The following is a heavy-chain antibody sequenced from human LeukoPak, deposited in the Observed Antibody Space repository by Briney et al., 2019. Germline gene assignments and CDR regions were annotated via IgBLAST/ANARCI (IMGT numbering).Heavy chain of an antibody. D-gene: IGHD3-3*01. Sequence: TPSETLSLTCTVSGGSISSSSYYWGWIRQPPGKGLEWIGSIYYSGSTYYNPSLKSRVTISVDTSKNQFSLKLSSVTAADTAVYYCARRGRNFWSGYPTYYFDYWGQGTLVTVSS. CDR3: ARRGRNFWSGYPTYYFDY. CDR2: IYYSGST. V-gene: IGHV4-39*01. CDR1: GGSISSSSYY. J-gene: IGHJ4*02.